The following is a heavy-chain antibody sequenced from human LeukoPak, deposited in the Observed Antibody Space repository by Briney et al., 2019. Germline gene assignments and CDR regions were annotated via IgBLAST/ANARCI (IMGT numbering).Heavy chain of an antibody. CDR3: ARVSKVYGSGSYPDY. CDR1: GFTFSDYY. J-gene: IGHJ4*02. D-gene: IGHD3-10*01. V-gene: IGHV3-11*01. CDR2: ISSSGSTI. Sequence: PGGSLRLSCAASGFTFSDYYMSWLRQAPGKGLEWVSYISSSGSTIYYADSVKGRFTISRDNAKNSLYLQMNSLRAEDTAVYYCARVSKVYGSGSYPDYWGQGTLVTVSS.